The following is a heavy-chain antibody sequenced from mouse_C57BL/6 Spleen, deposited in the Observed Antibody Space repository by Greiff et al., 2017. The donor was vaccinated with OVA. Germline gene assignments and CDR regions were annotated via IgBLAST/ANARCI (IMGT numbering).Heavy chain of an antibody. CDR2: INPNNGGT. V-gene: IGHV1-18*01. D-gene: IGHD2-4*01. Sequence: VQLQQSGPGLVKPGASVKLPCKASGYTFTDYNMDWVQQSHGKSLEWIGDINPNNGGTIYNQKFTGKAPLTVDKSSNTVYMELRSLTSEDTAVYYCARSGLRQGAWFAYWGQGTLVTVSA. J-gene: IGHJ3*01. CDR3: ARSGLRQGAWFAY. CDR1: GYTFTDYN.